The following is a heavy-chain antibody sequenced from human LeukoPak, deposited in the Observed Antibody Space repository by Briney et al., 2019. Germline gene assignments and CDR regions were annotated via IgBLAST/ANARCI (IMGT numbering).Heavy chain of an antibody. CDR2: ISSRSSYI. D-gene: IGHD3-22*01. V-gene: IGHV3-21*01. J-gene: IGHJ4*02. Sequence: GGTLRLSCAASGFTFSSYSMNWVRQAPGKGLEWVSSISSRSSYIYYADSMKGRFTISRDNTKNSLYLQMNSLRAEDTAVYYCARGAEASGFSKWGQGTLVTVSS. CDR1: GFTFSSYS. CDR3: ARGAEASGFSK.